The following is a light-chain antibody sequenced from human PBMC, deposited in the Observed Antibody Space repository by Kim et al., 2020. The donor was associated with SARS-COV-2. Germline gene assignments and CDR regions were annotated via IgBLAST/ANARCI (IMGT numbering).Light chain of an antibody. CDR2: EVS. V-gene: IGLV2-8*01. J-gene: IGLJ3*02. CDR3: SSYAGSNNWA. Sequence: QSALTQPPSASGSPGQSVTISCTGTSSDIGDYKYVSWYQQHPGKAPKLMIYEVSKWPSGVPDRFSGSKSGNTASLTVSGLQAEDEADYYCSSYAGSNNWAFGGGTKLTVL. CDR1: SSDIGDYKY.